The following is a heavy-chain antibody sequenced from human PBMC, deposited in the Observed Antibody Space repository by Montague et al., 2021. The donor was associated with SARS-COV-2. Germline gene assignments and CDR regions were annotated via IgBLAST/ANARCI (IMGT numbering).Heavy chain of an antibody. CDR2: IYHSGST. D-gene: IGHD6-19*01. CDR3: ARTGYSSGWHSFDY. Sequence: SETLSLTCVVSGGSISSINWWCCVRQPPGKGLEWSGEIYHSGSTNYNPSLKSRVIISVDKSKNQFSLKLISVTAAATAVYYCARTGYSSGWHSFDYWGQGTLVTVSS. CDR1: GGSISSINW. V-gene: IGHV4-4*02. J-gene: IGHJ4*02.